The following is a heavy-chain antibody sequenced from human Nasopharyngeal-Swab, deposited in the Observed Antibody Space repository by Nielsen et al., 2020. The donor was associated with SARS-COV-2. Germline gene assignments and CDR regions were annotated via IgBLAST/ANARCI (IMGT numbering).Heavy chain of an antibody. D-gene: IGHD2-2*01. CDR1: GGSFSGYY. CDR3: AGQLDCSSTSCPAGEFDY. Sequence: SETLSLTCAVYGGSFSGYYWSWIRQPPGKGLGWIGEINHSGSTNYNPSLKSRGTISVDTSTNQFSLKLTFVTAAYTAVYYCAGQLDCSSTSCPAGEFDYWGQGTLVTVSS. CDR2: INHSGST. J-gene: IGHJ4*02. V-gene: IGHV4-34*01.